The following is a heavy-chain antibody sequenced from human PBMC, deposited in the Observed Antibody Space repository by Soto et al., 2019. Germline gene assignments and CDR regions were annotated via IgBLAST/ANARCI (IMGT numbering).Heavy chain of an antibody. D-gene: IGHD3-3*01. Sequence: QVQLVQSGAEVKKPGASVKVSCKASGYTFTSYDITWVRQATGQGLEWMGWMNPTSGNTGYAQKFQGRVTMTRYTSIITAYMELSSLSSADPAVYYCARPRSGSYYYGMDVWGQGTAVTVSS. V-gene: IGHV1-8*01. J-gene: IGHJ6*02. CDR2: MNPTSGNT. CDR3: ARPRSGSYYYGMDV. CDR1: GYTFTSYD.